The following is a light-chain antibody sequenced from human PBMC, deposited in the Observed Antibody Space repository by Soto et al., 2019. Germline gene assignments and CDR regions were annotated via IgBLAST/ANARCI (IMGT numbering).Light chain of an antibody. CDR1: SSDVGSYNL. V-gene: IGLV2-23*02. Sequence: SVLTQPASVSGSPGQSITISCTGTSSDVGSYNLVSWYQQHPGKAPKLMIYEVSKRPSGVSNRFSGSKSGNTASLTISGFQAEDETDYYCCSYAGSSTPYVFGTGTKVTVL. J-gene: IGLJ1*01. CDR2: EVS. CDR3: CSYAGSSTPYV.